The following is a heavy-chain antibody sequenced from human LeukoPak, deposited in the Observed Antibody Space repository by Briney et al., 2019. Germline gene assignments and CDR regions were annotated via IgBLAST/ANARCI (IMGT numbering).Heavy chain of an antibody. J-gene: IGHJ4*02. CDR3: GRSMDSSTSRLIEY. D-gene: IGHD6-6*01. Sequence: ASVKGSCKASGYTFTSYGISWVRQAPGQGLEWIGWISVYKGNTNYAQKLQGRVTMTTDTSTSTVYMELRSLRSDDTAVYYCGRSMDSSTSRLIEYWGQGTLVTVSS. CDR2: ISVYKGNT. CDR1: GYTFTSYG. V-gene: IGHV1-18*01.